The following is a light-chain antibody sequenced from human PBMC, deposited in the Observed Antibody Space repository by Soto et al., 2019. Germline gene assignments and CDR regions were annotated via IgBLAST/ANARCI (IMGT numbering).Light chain of an antibody. CDR1: SNDVGGYNF. CDR3: SSYAGSYTLV. V-gene: IGLV2-11*01. Sequence: QSVLTQPRSVSGSPGQSVTISCTGTSNDVGGYNFVSWYQQHPGKVPKLFIYDVSRRPSGVPDRFSGSKSGNTASLTISGVQDEDEADYYCSSYAGSYTLVFGGGTKLTVL. J-gene: IGLJ2*01. CDR2: DVS.